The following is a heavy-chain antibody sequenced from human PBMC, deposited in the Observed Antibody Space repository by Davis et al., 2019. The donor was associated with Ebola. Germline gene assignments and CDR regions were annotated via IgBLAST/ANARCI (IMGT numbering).Heavy chain of an antibody. V-gene: IGHV3-20*01. Sequence: PGGSLRLSCAASGFTFDDYGMSWVRQAPGKGLEWVSGINWNGGSTGYADSVKGRFTISRDNAKNSLYLQMNSLRAEDTALYHCARDRGYCSGGSCFYYGMDVWGQGTTVTVSS. D-gene: IGHD2-15*01. CDR3: ARDRGYCSGGSCFYYGMDV. J-gene: IGHJ6*02. CDR2: INWNGGST. CDR1: GFTFDDYG.